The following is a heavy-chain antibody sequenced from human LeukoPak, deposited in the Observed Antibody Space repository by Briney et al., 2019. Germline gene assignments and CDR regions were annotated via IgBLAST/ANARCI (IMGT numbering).Heavy chain of an antibody. J-gene: IGHJ4*02. V-gene: IGHV3-21*05. Sequence: PGGSLRLSCAASGFLFSSYAIHWVRQAPGKGLEWISYISSSSSYTDYADSVKGRFTISRDNAKSALYLQLNSLRLEDTAVYYCAAGTAADFWGQGTLVTVSS. D-gene: IGHD6-13*01. CDR2: ISSSSSYT. CDR3: AAGTAADF. CDR1: GFLFSSYA.